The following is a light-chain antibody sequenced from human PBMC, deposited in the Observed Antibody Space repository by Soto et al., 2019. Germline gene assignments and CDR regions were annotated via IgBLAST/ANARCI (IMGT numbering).Light chain of an antibody. V-gene: IGKV3-20*01. CDR2: GTS. CDR1: QTINTEF. CDR3: QRYGSSPLYA. J-gene: IGKJ2*01. Sequence: EIVLTQSPGTLSLSPGERATFSCRTSQTINTEFLAWYQQRPGLAPRLLIHGTSNRPTGIPDRFSGSGSGTDFTLAISALEPEDLAVYYCQRYGSSPLYAFGQGTKLEI.